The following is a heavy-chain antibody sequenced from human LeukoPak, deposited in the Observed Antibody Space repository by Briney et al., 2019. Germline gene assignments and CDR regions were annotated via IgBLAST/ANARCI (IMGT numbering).Heavy chain of an antibody. Sequence: ASVKVSCKASGYTFTSYGISWVRQAPGQGLEWMGIINPSGGSTSYAQKFQGRVTMTRDTSTSTVYMELSSLRSEDTAVYYCARDPHGDYFDYWGQGTLVTVSS. J-gene: IGHJ4*02. CDR3: ARDPHGDYFDY. V-gene: IGHV1-46*01. CDR1: GYTFTSYG. CDR2: INPSGGST. D-gene: IGHD4-17*01.